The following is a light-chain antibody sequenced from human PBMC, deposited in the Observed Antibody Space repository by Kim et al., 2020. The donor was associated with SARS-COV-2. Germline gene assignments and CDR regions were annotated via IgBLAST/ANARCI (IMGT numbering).Light chain of an antibody. CDR2: DAS. Sequence: DIQMTQSPSSVSASVGDRVTITCQASQDISIYLNWYQQKPGRALKLLISDASTLGDGVPSRFSGSGSGTDFTLTISSLQPEDAATYYCQQFDNLPLTFGGGTKVDIK. V-gene: IGKV1-33*01. CDR3: QQFDNLPLT. CDR1: QDISIY. J-gene: IGKJ4*01.